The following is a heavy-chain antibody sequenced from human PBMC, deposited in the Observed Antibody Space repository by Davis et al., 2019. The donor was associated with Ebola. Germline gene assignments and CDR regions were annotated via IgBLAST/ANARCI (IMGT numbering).Heavy chain of an antibody. D-gene: IGHD2-21*02. CDR1: GYTFTGYY. CDR2: INPNSGGT. Sequence: ASVKVSCKASGYTFTGYYMHWVRQAPGQGLEWMGWINPNSGGTNYAQKFQGRVTMTRDTSISTAYMELSSLRSEDTAVYYCAMTAHGDYYYGMNVWGQGTTVTVSS. J-gene: IGHJ6*02. V-gene: IGHV1-2*02. CDR3: AMTAHGDYYYGMNV.